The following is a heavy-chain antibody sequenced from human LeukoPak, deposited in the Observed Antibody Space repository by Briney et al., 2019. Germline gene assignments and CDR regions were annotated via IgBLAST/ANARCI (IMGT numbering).Heavy chain of an antibody. Sequence: SVKVSCKASGGTFSSYAISWVRQAPGQALEWMGRIIPIFGTANYAQKFQGRVTITADKSTSTAYMELSSLRSEDTAVYYCATYYYDSSEEYFQHWGQGTLVTVSS. CDR1: GGTFSSYA. J-gene: IGHJ1*01. V-gene: IGHV1-69*06. CDR2: IIPIFGTA. CDR3: ATYYYDSSEEYFQH. D-gene: IGHD3-22*01.